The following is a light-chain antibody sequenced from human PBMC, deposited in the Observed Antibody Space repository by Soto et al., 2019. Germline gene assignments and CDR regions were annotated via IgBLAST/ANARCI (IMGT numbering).Light chain of an antibody. Sequence: QAVVTQEPSFSVSPGGTVTLTCGLSSDSVSSSYYPSWYQQTPGQAPRTLIYNTNTRSSGVPDRFSGSILGNKAALTITGAQADDECTYYCVLFLGSGISVFGGGTQLTVL. J-gene: IGLJ3*02. CDR2: NTN. CDR3: VLFLGSGISV. CDR1: SDSVSSSYY. V-gene: IGLV8-61*01.